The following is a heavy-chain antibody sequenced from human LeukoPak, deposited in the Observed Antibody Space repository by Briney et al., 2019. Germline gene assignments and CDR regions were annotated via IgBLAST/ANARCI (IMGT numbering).Heavy chain of an antibody. CDR2: ISSSSSSI. CDR3: ARSGYNWNHVIFFGY. Sequence: PGGSLRLSCAASGFTFSGYTMNWVRQAPGKGLEWVSSISSSSSSIYYADSVKGRFTISRDNAKNSLYLQMNSLRAEDTAVYYCARSGYNWNHVIFFGYWGQGTLVTVSS. D-gene: IGHD1-1*01. CDR1: GFTFSGYT. J-gene: IGHJ4*02. V-gene: IGHV3-21*01.